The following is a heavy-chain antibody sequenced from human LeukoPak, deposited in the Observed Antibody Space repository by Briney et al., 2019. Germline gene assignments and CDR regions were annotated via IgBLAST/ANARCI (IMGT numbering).Heavy chain of an antibody. CDR2: IYPGDSDS. V-gene: IGHV5-51*01. J-gene: IGHJ4*02. D-gene: IGHD5-18*01. Sequence: GESLKISCKGSGYSFFTYWIGWVRRLPGKGLEWMGVIYPGDSDSRYSPSFQGQVTISADKSISTAYLQWSSLKASDTAIYYCARHDQDVDTAMVSLDYWGQGTLVTVSS. CDR1: GYSFFTYW. CDR3: ARHDQDVDTAMVSLDY.